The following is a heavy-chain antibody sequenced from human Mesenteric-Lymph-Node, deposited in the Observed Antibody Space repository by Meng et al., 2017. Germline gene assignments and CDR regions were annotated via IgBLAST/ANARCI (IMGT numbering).Heavy chain of an antibody. J-gene: IGHJ5*02. CDR2: IYYSGST. V-gene: IGHV4-31*03. Sequence: QVQLQESGPGLVKPSQTLSLTCTVSGGSISSGGYYWSWIHQPPGKGLEWIGYIYYSGSTYYNPSLKSRVTISVDTSKNQFSLKLSSVTAADTAVYYCARDCEMTVVRGVIITELGFDPWGQGTLVTVSS. CDR3: ARDCEMTVVRGVIITELGFDP. CDR1: GGSISSGGYY. D-gene: IGHD3-10*01.